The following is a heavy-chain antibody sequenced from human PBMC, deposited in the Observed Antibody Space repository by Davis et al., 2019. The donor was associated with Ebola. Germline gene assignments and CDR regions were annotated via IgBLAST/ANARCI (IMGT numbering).Heavy chain of an antibody. CDR1: GYTFTSYG. CDR2: ISAYNGNT. D-gene: IGHD3-9*01. Sequence: ASVKVSCKASGYTFTSYGISWVRQAPGQGLEWMGWISAYNGNTNYAQKLQGRVTMTTDTSTSTAYMELRSLRSDDTAVYYCARDLNDIFFYGMDVWGQGTTVTVSS. V-gene: IGHV1-18*01. CDR3: ARDLNDIFFYGMDV. J-gene: IGHJ6*02.